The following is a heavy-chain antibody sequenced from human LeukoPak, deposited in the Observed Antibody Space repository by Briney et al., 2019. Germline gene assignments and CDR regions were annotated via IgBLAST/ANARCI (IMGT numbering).Heavy chain of an antibody. CDR3: ARHVRWLQLTLYFDI. J-gene: IGHJ2*01. CDR2: IYYSGST. D-gene: IGHD5-24*01. V-gene: IGHV4-39*01. CDR1: RGSISTTSYY. Sequence: PSETLSLTCTVSRGSISTTSYYWGWIRQSPGTGLERIGSIYYSGSTSYNPSLNSRVTMSVDTSQKQFSLRLSSVTAADTAVYYCARHVRWLQLTLYFDIWGRGTLVTVSS.